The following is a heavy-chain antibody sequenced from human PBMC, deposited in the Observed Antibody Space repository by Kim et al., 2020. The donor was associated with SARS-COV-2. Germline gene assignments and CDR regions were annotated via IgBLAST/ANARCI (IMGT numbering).Heavy chain of an antibody. CDR2: ISYAGRN. CDR3: ARDRDGSGSNYDP. Sequence: GGSLRLSCGASGFTFSSCAMHWVRQAPGKGLEWVAVISYAGRNNYADYVKGRFTMSRDNSKNTLYLQMNSLRAEDTAVYYCARDRDGSGSNYDPWGQGTLVTVSS. V-gene: IGHV3-30*04. J-gene: IGHJ5*02. D-gene: IGHD3-10*01. CDR1: GFTFSSCA.